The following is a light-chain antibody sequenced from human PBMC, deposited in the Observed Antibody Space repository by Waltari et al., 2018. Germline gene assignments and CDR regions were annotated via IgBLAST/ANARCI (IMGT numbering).Light chain of an antibody. V-gene: IGLV1-44*01. CDR2: SNN. CDR3: STWDDRLTGVV. CDR1: NSNIGSNT. Sequence: QSVLAQPPSASGTPAQRITISCPASNSNIGSNTVTWYQHFPGTAPRLLIYSNNQRPSGVPDRFSASKSGSSAALAIYGLHSEDEADYYCSTWDDRLTGVVFGGGTKVTVL. J-gene: IGLJ2*01.